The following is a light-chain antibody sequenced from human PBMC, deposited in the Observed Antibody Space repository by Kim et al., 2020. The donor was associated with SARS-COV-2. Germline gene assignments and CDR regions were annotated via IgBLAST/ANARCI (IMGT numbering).Light chain of an antibody. J-gene: IGLJ3*02. CDR3: SAWDTSLSAWL. Sequence: LTQPPSVSKNLRQTVTLTCTGNNNNVGNQGAAWLQQHRGHPPKLLSYRNNSRPSGISERLSASRSGSTASLTITGLQPEDEADYYCSAWDTSLSAWLFGGGTQLTVL. CDR1: NNNVGNQG. V-gene: IGLV10-54*01. CDR2: RNN.